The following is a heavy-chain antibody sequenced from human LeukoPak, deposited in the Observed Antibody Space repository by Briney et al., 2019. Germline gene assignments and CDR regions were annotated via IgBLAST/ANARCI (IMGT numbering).Heavy chain of an antibody. CDR1: GGTFSSFA. CDR2: ITPMFETT. Sequence: ASVKVSCKASGGTFSSFAISWVRRAPGQGLEWMGRITPMFETTNYAQNFQGRVTITADKSTSTAYMDLSSLKSDDTAVYYCATDLSPDDYGGIWGQGTLVTVSS. D-gene: IGHD4-17*01. V-gene: IGHV1-69*06. CDR3: ATDLSPDDYGGI. J-gene: IGHJ4*02.